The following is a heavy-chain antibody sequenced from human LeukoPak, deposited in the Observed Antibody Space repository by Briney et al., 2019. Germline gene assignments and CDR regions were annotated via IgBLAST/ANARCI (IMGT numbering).Heavy chain of an antibody. CDR2: INAGNGNT. Sequence: ASVKVSCKASGYTFTSYAMHWVRQAPGQRLEWMGWINAGNGNTKYSQKFQGRVTITRDTSASTAYMELSSLRSEDTAVYYCARGDCSSTSCHEEGSFDYWGQGTLVTVSS. CDR1: GYTFTSYA. D-gene: IGHD2-2*01. V-gene: IGHV1-3*01. CDR3: ARGDCSSTSCHEEGSFDY. J-gene: IGHJ4*02.